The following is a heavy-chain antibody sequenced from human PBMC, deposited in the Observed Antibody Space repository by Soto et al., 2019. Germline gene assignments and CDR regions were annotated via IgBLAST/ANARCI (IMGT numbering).Heavy chain of an antibody. CDR1: GFSFSNYA. V-gene: IGHV3-30-3*01. CDR2: TSHDGSNK. J-gene: IGHJ4*02. D-gene: IGHD1-7*01. CDR3: ARDGLIGTTFSGHFDY. Sequence: QVQLVESGGGVVQPGRSLRLSCAASGFSFSNYAMHWVRQAPGKGLEWVAVTSHDGSNKYYADSVKGRSTISRDNSKNTLYLQMNSLRAEDTAVYHCARDGLIGTTFSGHFDYWGQGMLVTVSS.